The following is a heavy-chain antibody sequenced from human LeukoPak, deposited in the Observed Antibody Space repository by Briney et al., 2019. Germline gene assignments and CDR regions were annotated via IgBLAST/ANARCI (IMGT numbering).Heavy chain of an antibody. J-gene: IGHJ6*02. CDR3: AKNKGSYQYNYYGMEV. V-gene: IGHV3-30*18. CDR2: LSYDGYND. Sequence: GGSLRLSCAASGFTFSTYGMNWVRQAPGKGLECVAALSYDGYNDHYADSVRGRFTISRDNSKNTLFLQMNNLRVEDTAMYYCAKNKGSYQYNYYGMEVWGQGTTVSVSS. D-gene: IGHD3-10*01. CDR1: GFTFSTYG.